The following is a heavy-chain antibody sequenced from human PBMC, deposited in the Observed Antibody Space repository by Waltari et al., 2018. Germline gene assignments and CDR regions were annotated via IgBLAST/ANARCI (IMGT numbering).Heavy chain of an antibody. D-gene: IGHD1-7*01. CDR2: INSDGSST. J-gene: IGHJ6*02. Sequence: EVQLVESGGGLVQPGGSLRLSCAASGFTFSRYWMHWVRQAPGKGLVWVSRINSDGSSTSYADSVKGRFTISRDNAKNTLYLQMNSLRAEDTAVYYCARDPRGLTGTIDGMDVWGQGTTVTVSS. CDR1: GFTFSRYW. CDR3: ARDPRGLTGTIDGMDV. V-gene: IGHV3-74*01.